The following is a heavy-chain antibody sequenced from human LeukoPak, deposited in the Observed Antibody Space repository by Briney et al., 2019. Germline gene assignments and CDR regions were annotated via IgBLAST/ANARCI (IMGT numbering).Heavy chain of an antibody. J-gene: IGHJ5*02. V-gene: IGHV1-18*01. CDR1: GYTFTSYG. CDR2: ISAYNGNT. D-gene: IGHD3-10*01. Sequence: ASVTVSCKASGYTFTSYGISWVRQAPGQGLEWMGWISAYNGNTNYAQKLQGRVTMTTDTSTSTAYMELRSLRSDDTAVYYCARDGRWFGELLAHNWFDPWGQGTLVTVSS. CDR3: ARDGRWFGELLAHNWFDP.